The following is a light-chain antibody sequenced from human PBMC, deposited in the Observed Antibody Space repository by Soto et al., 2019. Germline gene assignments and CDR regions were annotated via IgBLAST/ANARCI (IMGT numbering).Light chain of an antibody. CDR2: WAS. J-gene: IGKJ1*01. CDR1: QSVLYSSNNKNY. CDR3: QQYYRPWT. V-gene: IGKV4-1*01. Sequence: DIVVTQSPDSLAVSLGERATINCKSSQSVLYSSNNKNYLAGYQQKPVQPPKMLIYWASTRESGVPDRFSGSRSGTDLNLTISSLQAKDVSVYVWQQYYRPWTFGQGTKVEIK.